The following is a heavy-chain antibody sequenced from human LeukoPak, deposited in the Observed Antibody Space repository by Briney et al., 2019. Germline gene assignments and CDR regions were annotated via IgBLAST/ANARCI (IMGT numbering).Heavy chain of an antibody. J-gene: IGHJ4*02. D-gene: IGHD5-24*01. CDR2: IYYSGST. Sequence: SETLSLTCTVSGGSISSGGYYWSWIRQHPGKGLEWIGYIYYSGSTYYNPSLKSRVTISVDTSKNQFSLKLSSVTAADTAVYYCARDGDGFFDYWGQGTLVTVSS. CDR1: GGSISSGGYY. V-gene: IGHV4-31*03. CDR3: ARDGDGFFDY.